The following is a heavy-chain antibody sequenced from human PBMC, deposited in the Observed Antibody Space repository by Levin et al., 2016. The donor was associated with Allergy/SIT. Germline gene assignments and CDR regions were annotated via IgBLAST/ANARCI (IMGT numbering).Heavy chain of an antibody. CDR2: IYYSGST. J-gene: IGHJ6*02. Sequence: SETLSLTCTVSGGSISSSSYYWGWIRQPPGKGLEWIGSIYYSGSTYYNPSLKSRVTISVDTSKNQFSLKLSSVTAADTAVYYCASVCGYDFICSKYYYGMDVWGQGTTVTVSS. CDR3: ASVCGYDFICSKYYYGMDV. D-gene: IGHD5-12*01. CDR1: GGSISSSSYY. V-gene: IGHV4-39*01.